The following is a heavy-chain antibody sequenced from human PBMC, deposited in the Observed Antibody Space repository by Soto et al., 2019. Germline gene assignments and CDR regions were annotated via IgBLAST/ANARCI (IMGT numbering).Heavy chain of an antibody. V-gene: IGHV5-51*01. J-gene: IGHJ6*04. D-gene: IGHD2-2*01. CDR3: ARTWVRYCSSTSCYLIGMDV. Sequence: GESLKISCKGSGYSFTSYWIGWVRQMPVKGLEWMGIIYPGDSDTRYSPSFQGQVTISADKSISPAYLQWSSLKASDTAMYYCARTWVRYCSSTSCYLIGMDVWGKGTTVTVS. CDR1: GYSFTSYW. CDR2: IYPGDSDT.